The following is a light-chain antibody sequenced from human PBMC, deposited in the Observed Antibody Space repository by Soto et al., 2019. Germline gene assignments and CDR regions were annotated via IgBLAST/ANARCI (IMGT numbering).Light chain of an antibody. V-gene: IGKV1-33*01. CDR3: QQYENLPYT. Sequence: DIPMTQSPSSLSASVGDRVTIACQASQDIDNYVNWYQQKPGKPPKRLIYDASNLQTGVPSRFSGSGSGTEFTFTINGLQPEDVATYYCQQYENLPYTFGQGTKLEVK. CDR1: QDIDNY. CDR2: DAS. J-gene: IGKJ2*01.